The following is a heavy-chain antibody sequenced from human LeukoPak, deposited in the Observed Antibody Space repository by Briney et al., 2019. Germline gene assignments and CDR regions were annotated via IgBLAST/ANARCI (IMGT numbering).Heavy chain of an antibody. V-gene: IGHV1-69*04. J-gene: IGHJ4*02. Sequence: ASVKVSCKASGGTFSSYAISWVRQAPGQGLEWMGRIIPILGIANYAQKFQGRVTITADKSTSTAYMELSSLRSEDTAVYYCARGEGLRLLDYWGQGTLVTVSS. CDR1: GGTFSSYA. CDR3: ARGEGLRLLDY. D-gene: IGHD3-16*01. CDR2: IIPILGIA.